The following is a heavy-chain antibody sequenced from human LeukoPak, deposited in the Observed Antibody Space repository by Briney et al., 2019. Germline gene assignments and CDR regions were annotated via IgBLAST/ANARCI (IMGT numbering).Heavy chain of an antibody. J-gene: IGHJ6*03. CDR3: AREAMVRGVRLGYYYYMDV. V-gene: IGHV3-7*01. CDR1: GFTFSSYW. CDR2: IKQDGSEK. Sequence: GGSLRLSCAASGFTFSSYWMSWVRQAPGKGLEWVANIKQDGSEKYYVDSVKGRFTISRDNAKNSLYLQMNSLRAEDTAVYYCAREAMVRGVRLGYYYYMDVWGKGTTVTISS. D-gene: IGHD3-10*01.